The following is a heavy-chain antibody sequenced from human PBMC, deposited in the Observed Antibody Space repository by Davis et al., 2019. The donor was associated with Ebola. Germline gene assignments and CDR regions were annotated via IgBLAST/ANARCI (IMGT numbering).Heavy chain of an antibody. CDR3: VRDQLVATPEYWYFDL. CDR1: GGTFSSYA. J-gene: IGHJ2*01. Sequence: SVKVSCKASGGTFSSYAISWVRQAPGQGLEWMGGIIPIFGTANYAQKFQGRVTITADESTSTAYMELSSLRSEDTAVYYCVRDQLVATPEYWYFDLWGRGTLVTVSS. V-gene: IGHV1-69*13. CDR2: IIPIFGTA. D-gene: IGHD5-12*01.